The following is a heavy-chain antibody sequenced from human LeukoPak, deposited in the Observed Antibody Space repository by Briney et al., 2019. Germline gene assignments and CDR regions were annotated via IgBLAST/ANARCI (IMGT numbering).Heavy chain of an antibody. D-gene: IGHD3-22*01. CDR2: ISYSGST. CDR1: GGSISSNVDY. V-gene: IGHV4-39*01. J-gene: IGHJ4*02. CDR3: ARPRNWLYFDY. Sequence: SETLSLTCTVSGGSISSNVDYWGWIRQPPGKGLEWIGSISYSGSTYYNPSLKTRVTMSVDTSKNQFSLKLNSVTAADTAVYYCARPRNWLYFDYWGQGTLVTVSS.